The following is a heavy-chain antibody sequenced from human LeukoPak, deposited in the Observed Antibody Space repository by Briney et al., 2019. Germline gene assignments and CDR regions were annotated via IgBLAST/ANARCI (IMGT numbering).Heavy chain of an antibody. CDR1: GFSFSSYA. CDR3: ARKVPNDSSGYYYRGQFDP. D-gene: IGHD3-22*01. J-gene: IGHJ5*02. Sequence: GGSLRLSCAASGFSFSSYAMSWVRQAPGKGLEWVSAISGSGGSTYYADSVKGRFTISRDNSKNTLYLQMNSLRAGDTAVYYCARKVPNDSSGYYYRGQFDPWGQGTLVTVSS. CDR2: ISGSGGST. V-gene: IGHV3-23*01.